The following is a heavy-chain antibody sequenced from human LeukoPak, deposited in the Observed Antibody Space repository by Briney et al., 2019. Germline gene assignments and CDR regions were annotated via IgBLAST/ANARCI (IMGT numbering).Heavy chain of an antibody. J-gene: IGHJ3*02. Sequence: GESLKISCKGSGYSFTTYWIGWVRQMPGKGLEWMGIIFPGDSDTRYSPSFQGQATISADNSFSTAYLQWSSLKASDTAIYYCARRVRVSGSAHDAFDIWGQGTMVTVSS. CDR3: ARRVRVSGSAHDAFDI. D-gene: IGHD6-19*01. V-gene: IGHV5-51*01. CDR2: IFPGDSDT. CDR1: GYSFTTYW.